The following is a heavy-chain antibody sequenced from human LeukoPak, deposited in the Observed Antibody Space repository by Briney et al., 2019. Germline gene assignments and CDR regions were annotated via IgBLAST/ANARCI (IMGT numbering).Heavy chain of an antibody. J-gene: IGHJ4*02. CDR2: VSSSGAT. Sequence: PLGSLRLSCAASVFTFINYGLSWVRQAPGKGLEWVSAVSSSGATYYADSLKGRFTISRENSKNLVYLQMNSLRVEDTAIYFCTKGGQDCSPATCYYDWGQGTLVTVS. CDR1: VFTFINYG. CDR3: TKGGQDCSPATCYYD. V-gene: IGHV3-23*01. D-gene: IGHD2-2*01.